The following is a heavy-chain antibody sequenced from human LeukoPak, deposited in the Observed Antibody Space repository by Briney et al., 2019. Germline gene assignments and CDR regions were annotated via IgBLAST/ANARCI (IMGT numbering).Heavy chain of an antibody. V-gene: IGHV4-61*02. D-gene: IGHD4-11*01. CDR3: ARELLGYSN. J-gene: IGHJ4*02. CDR2: IYTSGST. Sequence: PSETLSLTCTVSGGFISSGSYYWSWIRQPAGKGLEWIGRIYTSGSTNYNPSLKSRVTISVDTSKNQFSLRLSSVTAADTAVYYCARELLGYSNWGQGTLVTVSS. CDR1: GGFISSGSYY.